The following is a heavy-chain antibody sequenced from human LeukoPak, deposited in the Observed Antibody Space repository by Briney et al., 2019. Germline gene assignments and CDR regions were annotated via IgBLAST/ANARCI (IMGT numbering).Heavy chain of an antibody. Sequence: GGSLRLSCEAPGFTFSSYGMSWVRQAPGKGLEWVSAIGGSGGITYYADSVKGRSTISRDNSKNKLYLQMNSLRADDTAVYYCAKDGGSRSDWIPWGQGTLVTVSS. CDR3: AKDGGSRSDWIP. D-gene: IGHD6-19*01. CDR1: GFTFSSYG. CDR2: IGGSGGIT. J-gene: IGHJ5*02. V-gene: IGHV3-23*01.